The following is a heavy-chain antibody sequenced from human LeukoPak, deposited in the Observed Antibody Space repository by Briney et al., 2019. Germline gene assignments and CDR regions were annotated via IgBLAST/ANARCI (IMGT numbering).Heavy chain of an antibody. V-gene: IGHV3-30*04. CDR2: ISYDGSNK. CDR1: GFTFSSYA. D-gene: IGHD3-10*01. Sequence: GGSLRLSCAASGFTFSSYAMHWVRQAPGKGLEWVAVISYDGSNKYYADSVKGRFTISRDNSKNTLYLQMNSLRAEDTAVYYCARDPFITMVRDDAFDIWGQGTMVTVSS. CDR3: ARDPFITMVRDDAFDI. J-gene: IGHJ3*02.